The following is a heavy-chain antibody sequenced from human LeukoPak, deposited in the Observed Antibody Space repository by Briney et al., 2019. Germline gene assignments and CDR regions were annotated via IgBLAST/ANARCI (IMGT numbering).Heavy chain of an antibody. J-gene: IGHJ4*02. CDR3: ARAVVVAAEGDYFDY. Sequence: ASVKVSCKASGYTFTSYYIHWVRQAPGQGLEWMGGIIPIFGTANYAQKFQGRVTITADKSTSTAYMELSSLRSEDTAVYYCARAVVVAAEGDYFDYWGQGTLVTVSS. CDR1: GYTFTSYY. D-gene: IGHD2-15*01. CDR2: IIPIFGTA. V-gene: IGHV1-69*06.